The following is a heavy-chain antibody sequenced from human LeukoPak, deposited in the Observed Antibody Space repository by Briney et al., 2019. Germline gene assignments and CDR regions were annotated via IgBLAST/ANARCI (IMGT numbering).Heavy chain of an antibody. V-gene: IGHV4-34*01. D-gene: IGHD3-3*01. CDR1: GGSFSGYY. CDR2: INHSGST. CDR3: ARGPRGYYDFWSGYPTSHDAFDI. J-gene: IGHJ3*02. Sequence: SETLSLTCAVYGGSFSGYYWSWIRQPPGKGLGWIGEINHSGSTNYNPSLKSRVTISVDTSKNQFSLKLSSVTAADTAVYYCARGPRGYYDFWSGYPTSHDAFDIWGQGTMVTVSS.